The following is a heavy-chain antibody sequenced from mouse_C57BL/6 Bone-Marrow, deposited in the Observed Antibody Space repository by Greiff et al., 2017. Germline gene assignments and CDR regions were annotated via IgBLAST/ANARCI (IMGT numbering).Heavy chain of an antibody. Sequence: EVQLQQSGAELVRPGSSVKMSCKTSGYTFTSYGINWVKQRPGQGLEWIGYIYIGNGYTEYNAKFKGKATLTSDTSSSTAYMQLSSLTSEDSAIYFCARTWEDYAMDYWGQGTSVTVSS. CDR1: GYTFTSYG. D-gene: IGHD4-1*01. CDR3: ARTWEDYAMDY. V-gene: IGHV1-58*01. CDR2: IYIGNGYT. J-gene: IGHJ4*01.